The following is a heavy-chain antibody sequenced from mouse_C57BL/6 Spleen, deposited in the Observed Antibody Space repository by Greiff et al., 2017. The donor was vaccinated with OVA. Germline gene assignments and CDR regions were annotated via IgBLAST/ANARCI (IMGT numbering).Heavy chain of an antibody. D-gene: IGHD5-5*01. J-gene: IGHJ4*01. CDR2: INPGSGGT. CDR1: GYAFTNYL. V-gene: IGHV1-54*01. CDR3: ARGGLPGVYAMDY. Sequence: QVQLQQSGAELVRPGTSVKVSCKASGYAFTNYLIEWVKQWPGQGLEWIGVINPGSGGTNYNEKFKGKATLTADKSSSTAYMQLSSLTSEDSAVYFCARGGLPGVYAMDYWGQGTSVTVSS.